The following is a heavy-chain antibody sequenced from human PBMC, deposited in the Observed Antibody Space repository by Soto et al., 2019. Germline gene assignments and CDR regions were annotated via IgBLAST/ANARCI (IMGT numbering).Heavy chain of an antibody. J-gene: IGHJ4*02. D-gene: IGHD3-22*01. CDR1: GFTFSTYA. Sequence: GGSLRLSCAASGFTFSTYAMSWVRQAPGKGLEWVSAISGSGGSTNYADSVKGRFTTSRDNSKNTLYLQMNRLRAEDTAVYYCAKVGDASGYYYDFDYWGQGTLVTVSS. CDR2: ISGSGGST. CDR3: AKVGDASGYYYDFDY. V-gene: IGHV3-23*01.